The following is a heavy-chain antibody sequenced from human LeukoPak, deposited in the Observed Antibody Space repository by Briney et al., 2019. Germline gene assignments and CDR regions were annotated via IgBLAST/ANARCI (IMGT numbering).Heavy chain of an antibody. CDR2: IYYSGST. J-gene: IGHJ4*02. D-gene: IGHD6-6*01. Sequence: SETLSLTCIVSGGAMSSGTYYWRWIRQPPGKGLEWIGSIYYSGSTYYNPSLKSRVTISVDTSKNQFSLKLSSVTAADTAVYYCARHYLGEYSRLWDYFDYWGQGTLVTVSS. CDR3: ARHYLGEYSRLWDYFDY. CDR1: GGAMSSGTYY. V-gene: IGHV4-39*01.